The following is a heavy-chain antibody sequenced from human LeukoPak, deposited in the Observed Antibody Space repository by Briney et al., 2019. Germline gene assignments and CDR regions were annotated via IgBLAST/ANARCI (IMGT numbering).Heavy chain of an antibody. D-gene: IGHD1-26*01. Sequence: ASVKVSCKASGYSFSGYYINWVRQAPGQGLAGMGWIKPNGGDTNYPQKFRGRITMTRDTSISTVYMELKSLTSDDTAVYYCARGDEWELAVDFWGQGTLITVSS. CDR2: IKPNGGDT. CDR3: ARGDEWELAVDF. CDR1: GYSFSGYY. V-gene: IGHV1-2*02. J-gene: IGHJ4*02.